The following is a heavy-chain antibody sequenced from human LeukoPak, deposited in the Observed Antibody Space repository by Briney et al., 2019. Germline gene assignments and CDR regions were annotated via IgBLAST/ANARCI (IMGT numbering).Heavy chain of an antibody. V-gene: IGHV3-23*01. CDR1: GFTFSNYA. D-gene: IGHD6-13*01. Sequence: GGSLRLSCAASGFTFSNYAMSWVRQAPGKGLEWVSVISGSGGSTCYADSVKGRFTISRDNAKNSLYLQMNSLRAEDTAVYYCARDFSSSWYRLNWFDPWGQGTLVTVSS. CDR3: ARDFSSSWYRLNWFDP. J-gene: IGHJ5*02. CDR2: ISGSGGST.